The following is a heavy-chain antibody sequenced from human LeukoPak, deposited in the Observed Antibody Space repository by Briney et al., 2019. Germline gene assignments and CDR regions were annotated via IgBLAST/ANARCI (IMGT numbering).Heavy chain of an antibody. CDR2: NIPIFGTA. CDR3: TLVEMATIFPDY. J-gene: IGHJ4*02. CDR1: GGTFSSYA. Sequence: ASVKVSCKASGGTFSSYAISWVRQAPGQGLEWMGGNIPIFGTANYAQKFQGRVTITADESTSTAYMELSSLRSEDTAVYYCTLVEMATIFPDYWGQGTLVTVSS. V-gene: IGHV1-69*13. D-gene: IGHD5-24*01.